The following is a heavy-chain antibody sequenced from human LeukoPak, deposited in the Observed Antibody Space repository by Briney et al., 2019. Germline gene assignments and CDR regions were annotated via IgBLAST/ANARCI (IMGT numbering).Heavy chain of an antibody. Sequence: PSETLSLTCTVSGGSISSYYWSWIRQPPGKGLEWIGYIYYSGSTNYNPSLKSRVTISVDTSKNQFSPKLSSVTAADTAVYYCARGLYGDYGRVDAFDIWGQGTMVTVSS. J-gene: IGHJ3*02. CDR3: ARGLYGDYGRVDAFDI. CDR2: IYYSGST. CDR1: GGSISSYY. V-gene: IGHV4-59*01. D-gene: IGHD4-17*01.